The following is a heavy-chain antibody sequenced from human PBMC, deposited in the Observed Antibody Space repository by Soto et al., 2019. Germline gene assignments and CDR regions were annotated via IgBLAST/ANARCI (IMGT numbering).Heavy chain of an antibody. D-gene: IGHD1-1*01. V-gene: IGHV4-38-2*01. CDR2: VYPTGNT. CDR1: GSSVSGDFY. Sequence: SETLSLTCAVSGSSVSGDFYWAWIRQPPGKALEWIGSVYPTGNTYYLPSLRGRISSSIDTSKNKISLTLTSVTAADTALFYCLAYRASHNWFGRWAQGTTVTVSS. J-gene: IGHJ6*02. CDR3: LAYRASHNWFGR.